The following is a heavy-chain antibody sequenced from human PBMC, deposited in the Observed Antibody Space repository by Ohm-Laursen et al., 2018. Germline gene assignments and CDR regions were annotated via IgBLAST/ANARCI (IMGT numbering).Heavy chain of an antibody. CDR3: ASDPPSSGWSFSH. Sequence: SLRLSCAASGFTFSSYSMNWVRQAPGKGLEWVSSISSSSSYIYYADSVKGRFTISRDNSKNTLYLQMSSLTVDDTAVYYCASDPPSSGWSFSHWGQGTLVTVSS. D-gene: IGHD6-19*01. CDR1: GFTFSSYS. J-gene: IGHJ4*02. CDR2: ISSSSSYI. V-gene: IGHV3-21*01.